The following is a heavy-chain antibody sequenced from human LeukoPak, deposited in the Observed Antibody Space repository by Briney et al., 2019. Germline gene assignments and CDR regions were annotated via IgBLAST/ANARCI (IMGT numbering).Heavy chain of an antibody. J-gene: IGHJ5*02. Sequence: SETLSLTCSVSGGSISNYYWSWIRQPPGKGLEWIGYYYSGGIRYNPSLKSRVTISVDTSKNEFYLKLSSLTAADTAVYYCGRYSSTFGYGAWFDPRHQGTLVIGFS. CDR3: GRYSSTFGYGAWFDP. CDR2: YYSGGI. CDR1: GGSISNYY. D-gene: IGHD2/OR15-2a*01. V-gene: IGHV4-59*01.